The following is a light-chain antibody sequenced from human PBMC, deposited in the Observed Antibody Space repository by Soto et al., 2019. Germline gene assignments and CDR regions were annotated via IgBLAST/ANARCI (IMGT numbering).Light chain of an antibody. V-gene: IGLV2-14*01. Sequence: QSALTQPASLSGSPGQSITISCTGTSSDIGAYDYVSWFQQHPGKAPKLMISEVNNRPSGVSNRFSGSKSGNTAYLTISGLQVEDEAEYFCFSITTTTTQVFGTGTNVTVL. CDR3: FSITTTTTQV. CDR1: SSDIGAYDY. J-gene: IGLJ1*01. CDR2: EVN.